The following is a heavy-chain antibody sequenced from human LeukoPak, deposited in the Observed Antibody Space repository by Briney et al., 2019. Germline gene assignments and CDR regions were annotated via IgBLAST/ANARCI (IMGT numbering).Heavy chain of an antibody. J-gene: IGHJ4*02. Sequence: SETLSLTCTVSGGSISSGGYYWSWIRQHPGKGLEWIGYIYYSGSTYYNPSLKSRVTISVDTSKNQFSLKLSSVTAADTAVYYCARQPPLEYSSSSSFVDYWGQGTLVTVSS. V-gene: IGHV4-39*01. CDR3: ARQPPLEYSSSSSFVDY. CDR1: GGSISSGGYY. D-gene: IGHD6-6*01. CDR2: IYYSGST.